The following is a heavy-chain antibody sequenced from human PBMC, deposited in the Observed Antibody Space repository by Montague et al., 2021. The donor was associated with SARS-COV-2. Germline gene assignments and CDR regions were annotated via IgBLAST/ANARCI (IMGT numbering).Heavy chain of an antibody. Sequence: SLRLSCAASGFTFSNYDMNWVRQAPGKGPEWISCISTSAYTTPYAGSVKGRFTISRDNGKNSLYLQMNSLRVEDTAVYYCTRDYRSIVGDGLDIWGQGTKVTVSS. J-gene: IGHJ3*02. CDR2: ISTSAYTT. D-gene: IGHD3-16*02. CDR3: TRDYRSIVGDGLDI. V-gene: IGHV3-48*03. CDR1: GFTFSNYD.